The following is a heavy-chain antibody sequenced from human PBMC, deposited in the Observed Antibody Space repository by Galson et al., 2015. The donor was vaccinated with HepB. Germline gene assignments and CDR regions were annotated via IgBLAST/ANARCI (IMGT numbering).Heavy chain of an antibody. Sequence: SLRLSCAASGFTFSSYDMHWVRQATGKGLEWVSAIGTAGDTNYPGSVKGRFTISRENAKNSLYLQMDSLRAGDTAVYYCARWGSKYCGGDCSAGNWYFDLWGRVTLFTVSS. CDR3: ARWGSKYCGGDCSAGNWYFDL. CDR2: IGTAGDT. CDR1: GFTFSSYD. V-gene: IGHV3-13*04. D-gene: IGHD2-21*02. J-gene: IGHJ2*01.